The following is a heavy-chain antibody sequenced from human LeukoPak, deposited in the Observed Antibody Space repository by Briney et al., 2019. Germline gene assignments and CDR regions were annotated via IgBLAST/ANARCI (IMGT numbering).Heavy chain of an antibody. J-gene: IGHJ4*02. CDR3: ARGGLELPDY. Sequence: GESLKISWKGSGSSFTNYWIGWVRPMPGKGLELMGIIYPGASDTRYSLSFQGQVTTSADKSISTAYLQWSSLKASDTAMYYCARGGLELPDYWGQGTLVTVSS. V-gene: IGHV5-51*01. D-gene: IGHD1-7*01. CDR1: GSSFTNYW. CDR2: IYPGASDT.